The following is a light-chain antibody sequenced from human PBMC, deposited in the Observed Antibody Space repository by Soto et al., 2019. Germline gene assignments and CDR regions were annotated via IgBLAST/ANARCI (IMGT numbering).Light chain of an antibody. CDR2: DAS. Sequence: EILVTQFPATLSVSPGEGATLSCRASQSVSKYLAWYQQKPGQPPRLLIYDASTRASGIPARFSGSGSGTDLTLAISSLEPEDFAVYYCQQRSNWPWTFGQGTKVEVK. CDR3: QQRSNWPWT. J-gene: IGKJ1*01. CDR1: QSVSKY. V-gene: IGKV3-11*01.